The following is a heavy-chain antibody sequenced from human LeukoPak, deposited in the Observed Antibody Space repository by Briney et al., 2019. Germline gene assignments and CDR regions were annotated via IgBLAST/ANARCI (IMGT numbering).Heavy chain of an antibody. CDR3: ASTPYYYGSGSYRFDY. CDR2: IIPIFGTA. J-gene: IGHJ4*02. D-gene: IGHD3-10*01. Sequence: ASVKVSCKASGGTFSSYAISLVRQAPGQGLEWMGRIIPIFGTANYAQKFQGRVTITTDESTSTAYMELSSLRSEDTAVYYCASTPYYYGSGSYRFDYWAREPWSPSPQ. V-gene: IGHV1-69*05. CDR1: GGTFSSYA.